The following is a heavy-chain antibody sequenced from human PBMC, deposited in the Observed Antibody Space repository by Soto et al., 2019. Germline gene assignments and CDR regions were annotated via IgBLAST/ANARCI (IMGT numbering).Heavy chain of an antibody. J-gene: IGHJ6*02. D-gene: IGHD3-10*01. Sequence: ASVNVSCKSSGGTFSSYSMSWVRQAPGQGLEWMGGIIPIFGTANYAQKFQGRVTITADESTSTAYMGLSSLRSEDTAVYYCASRDYYGSGTSNSGGRYYGMDVWGQGTTVTVSS. CDR3: ASRDYYGSGTSNSGGRYYGMDV. CDR2: IIPIFGTA. V-gene: IGHV1-69*13. CDR1: GGTFSSYS.